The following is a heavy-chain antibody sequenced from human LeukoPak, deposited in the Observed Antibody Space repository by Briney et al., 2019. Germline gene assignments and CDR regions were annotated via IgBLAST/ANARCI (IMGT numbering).Heavy chain of an antibody. CDR1: GGSFSGHY. CDR2: INHSGST. V-gene: IGHV4-34*01. Sequence: SETLSLTCGVSGGSFSGHYWSWIRQPPGKGLEWIGGINHSGSTNYNPSLKKRVTISVDMSKNQFSLKLRSVAAADTAVYYCARGILSYYYDSSGSLQEYYFDYWGQGTLVTVSS. J-gene: IGHJ4*02. D-gene: IGHD3-22*01. CDR3: ARGILSYYYDSSGSLQEYYFDY.